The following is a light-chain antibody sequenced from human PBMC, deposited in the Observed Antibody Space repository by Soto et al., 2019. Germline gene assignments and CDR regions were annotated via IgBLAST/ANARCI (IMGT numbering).Light chain of an antibody. V-gene: IGKV3-11*01. CDR3: QDRSNWPLFT. J-gene: IGKJ4*01. Sequence: ERVLTQFPVTLSLSPGERATLSCRASHTAHSSLAWYRQKPGQAPRLLIYDVLKRAAGIPARFSGSGSGTDFTLTISSLEPEDSAVYYCQDRSNWPLFTFGGGTKVEIK. CDR1: HTAHSS. CDR2: DVL.